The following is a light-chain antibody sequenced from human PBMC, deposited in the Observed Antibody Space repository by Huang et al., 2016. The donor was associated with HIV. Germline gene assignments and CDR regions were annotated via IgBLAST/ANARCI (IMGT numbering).Light chain of an antibody. CDR1: QSVSSN. Sequence: EIVMTQSPATLSVSPGERVTLSCRASQSVSSNLAWYQQKPGQAPRLLIYGASTRATGDLARFSGSGSGTEFTLTISSLQSEDFAVYYCHQYNNRPWTFRQGTKVEIK. CDR2: GAS. J-gene: IGKJ1*01. V-gene: IGKV3-15*01. CDR3: HQYNNRPWT.